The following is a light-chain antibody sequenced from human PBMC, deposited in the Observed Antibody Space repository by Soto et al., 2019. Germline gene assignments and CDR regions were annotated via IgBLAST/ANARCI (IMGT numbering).Light chain of an antibody. CDR2: DVN. V-gene: IGLV2-8*01. CDR1: SSDVGAYIF. J-gene: IGLJ1*01. Sequence: QSALTHPPSASWSPGQSVTISCTGTSSDVGAYIFVSWYQQHPGKAPKLMVYDVNRRPPGVPDRFFGSKSGNTASLTVSGLQAEDEADYYCVSFAGGTYVFGTGTKVTVL. CDR3: VSFAGGTYV.